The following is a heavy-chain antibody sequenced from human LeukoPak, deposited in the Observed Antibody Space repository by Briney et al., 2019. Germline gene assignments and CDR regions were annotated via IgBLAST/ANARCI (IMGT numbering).Heavy chain of an antibody. V-gene: IGHV4-34*01. D-gene: IGHD6-6*01. Sequence: SETLSLTCAVYGGSFSGYYWSWIRQPPGKGLEWIGEINHSGSTNYNPSLKSRVTISVDTSKNQFSLKLSSVTAADTAVYYCASTAARPESTDYWGQGTLVTASS. CDR3: ASTAARPESTDY. CDR2: INHSGST. J-gene: IGHJ4*02. CDR1: GGSFSGYY.